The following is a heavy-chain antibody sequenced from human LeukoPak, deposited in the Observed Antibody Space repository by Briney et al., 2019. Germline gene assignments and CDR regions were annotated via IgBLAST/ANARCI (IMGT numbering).Heavy chain of an antibody. D-gene: IGHD3-3*01. CDR3: ARDSPLWSGYYNAQDAFDI. Sequence: SETLSLTCTVSGGSISSSSYYWGWIRQPPGKGLEWIGSIYTSGSTNYNPSLKSRVTMSVDTSKNQFSLKLSSVTAADTAVYYCARDSPLWSGYYNAQDAFDIWGQGTMVTVSS. V-gene: IGHV4-39*07. J-gene: IGHJ3*02. CDR1: GGSISSSSYY. CDR2: IYTSGST.